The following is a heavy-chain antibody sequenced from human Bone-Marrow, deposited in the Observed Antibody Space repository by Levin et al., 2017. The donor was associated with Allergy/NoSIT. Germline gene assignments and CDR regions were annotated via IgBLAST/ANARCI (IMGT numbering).Heavy chain of an antibody. V-gene: IGHV3-23*01. J-gene: IGHJ6*02. D-gene: IGHD2-2*01. CDR2: ISGYGTNA. CDR1: RFSFSNYV. Sequence: GGSLRLSCAASRFSFSNYVMNWVRQAPGKGLEWVSGISGYGTNAYYADAVKGRFAISRDNGKNIVYLEMNSLRAEDTALYYCVKGGYCRSTSCYLVNYSGMDVWGQGTAVTVSS. CDR3: VKGGYCRSTSCYLVNYSGMDV.